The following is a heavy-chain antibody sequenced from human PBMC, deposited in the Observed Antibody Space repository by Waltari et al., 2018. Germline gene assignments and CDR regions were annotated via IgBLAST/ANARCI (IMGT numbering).Heavy chain of an antibody. J-gene: IGHJ3*02. CDR3: ARGRNYYDSSAYLAFDI. CDR1: GFTFSDYY. Sequence: AASGFTFSDYYMSWIRQATGKGLEWVSYMSSSGSTIYYADSVKGRFTISRDNAKNSLYLQMSSLRAEDTAVYYCARGRNYYDSSAYLAFDIWGQGTMVTVSS. CDR2: MSSSGSTI. D-gene: IGHD3-22*01. V-gene: IGHV3-11*01.